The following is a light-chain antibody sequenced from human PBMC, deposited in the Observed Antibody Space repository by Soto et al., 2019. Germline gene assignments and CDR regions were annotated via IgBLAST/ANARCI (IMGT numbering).Light chain of an antibody. CDR3: SSYAGSKPLV. V-gene: IGLV2-8*01. Sequence: QSALTQPPSASGSPGQSVTISCTGTSSDVGGYNYVSWYQQHPGKAPKLMIYEVSKRPSGVPDRFSGSKSGNTASLTVSGLQAEDEAVYYCSSYAGSKPLVFGGGTQLTVL. J-gene: IGLJ2*01. CDR2: EVS. CDR1: SSDVGGYNY.